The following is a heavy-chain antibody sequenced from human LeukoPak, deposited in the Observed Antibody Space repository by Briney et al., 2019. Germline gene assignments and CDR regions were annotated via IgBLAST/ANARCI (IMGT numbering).Heavy chain of an antibody. CDR1: GFTFSSYA. J-gene: IGHJ4*02. V-gene: IGHV3-23*01. CDR2: ISGSGGST. D-gene: IGHD1-1*01. Sequence: GGSLRLSCAASGFTFSSYAMSWARQAPGKGLEWVSAISGSGGSTYYADSVKGRFTISRDNSKNTVYLQLNSLRGEDTAIYYCAPNWNLDYWGQGSLVTVSS. CDR3: APNWNLDY.